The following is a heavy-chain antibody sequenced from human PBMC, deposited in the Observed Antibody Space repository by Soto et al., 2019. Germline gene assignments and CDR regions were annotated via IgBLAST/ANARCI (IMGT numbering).Heavy chain of an antibody. J-gene: IGHJ6*02. Sequence: QVQLVQSGAEVKKPGSSVKVSCKASGGTFSSYAISWGRQAHAQGLEWRGGIIPIFVTENYAQKFQGRVTITANESTSTGYMELSSLRSVDTAVYYCSISWEAALVDTSYYSMDVWGQGTTVTVSS. D-gene: IGHD1-26*01. V-gene: IGHV1-69*12. CDR1: GGTFSSYA. CDR2: IIPIFVTE. CDR3: SISWEAALVDTSYYSMDV.